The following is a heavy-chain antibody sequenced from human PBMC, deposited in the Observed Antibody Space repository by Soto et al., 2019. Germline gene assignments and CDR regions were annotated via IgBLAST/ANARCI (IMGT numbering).Heavy chain of an antibody. CDR1: GGTFSSYT. CDR2: IIPILGIA. D-gene: IGHD5-18*01. Sequence: QVQLVQSGAEVKKPGSSVKVSCKASGGTFSSYTISWVRQAPGQGLEWMGRIIPILGIANYAQKFQGRVTITGDTSPSTANRGLSSRSSGDTAVYYGARAPTRGGGGGTDSYAETADYWGQGTLVTVSS. J-gene: IGHJ4*02. CDR3: ARAPTRGGGGGTDSYAETADY. V-gene: IGHV1-69*02.